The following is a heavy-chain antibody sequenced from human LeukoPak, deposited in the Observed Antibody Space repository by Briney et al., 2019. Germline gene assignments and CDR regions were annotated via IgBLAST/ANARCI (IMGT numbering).Heavy chain of an antibody. Sequence: GGSLRLSCAASGFTFSSYAMSWVRQAPGKGLEWVSAISGSGGSTYYADSVKGHFTISRDNSKNTLYLQMNRLRAEDTAVYYCAKTMLGFLYYIDYWGQGTLVTVSS. CDR2: ISGSGGST. CDR1: GFTFSSYA. J-gene: IGHJ4*02. V-gene: IGHV3-23*01. CDR3: AKTMLGFLYYIDY. D-gene: IGHD7-27*01.